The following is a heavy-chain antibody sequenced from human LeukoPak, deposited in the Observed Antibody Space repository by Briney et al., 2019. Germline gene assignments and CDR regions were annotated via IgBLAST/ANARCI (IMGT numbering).Heavy chain of an antibody. D-gene: IGHD1-26*01. J-gene: IGHJ4*02. V-gene: IGHV3-20*04. Sequence: PGGSLRLSCAASGFKFDDYGMSWVRQAPGKGLEWVCDINWNGAWTGYADSVKGRFTISRDNAKNSLYLQMNSLRAEDTAVYYCAKREAFDYWGQGTLVTVSS. CDR2: INWNGAWT. CDR3: AKREAFDY. CDR1: GFKFDDYG.